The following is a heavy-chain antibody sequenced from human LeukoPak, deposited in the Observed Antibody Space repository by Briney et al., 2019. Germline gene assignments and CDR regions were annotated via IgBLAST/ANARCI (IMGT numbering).Heavy chain of an antibody. D-gene: IGHD3-22*01. CDR3: ARGSDYYVRSAYYPPFAH. J-gene: IGHJ4*02. Sequence: GGSLRLSCAASGFTFDEYGMTWVRQAPGEGLEWVFGINWNGDTTGYADSVKGRFTISRDNAKNSLYLQMNSLRDEETALYHCARGSDYYVRSAYYPPFAHWGQGTLLTVSS. CDR1: GFTFDEYG. CDR2: INWNGDTT. V-gene: IGHV3-20*01.